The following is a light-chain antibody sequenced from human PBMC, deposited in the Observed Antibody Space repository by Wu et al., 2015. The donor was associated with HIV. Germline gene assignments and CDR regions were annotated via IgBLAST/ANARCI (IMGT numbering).Light chain of an antibody. V-gene: IGKV3-11*01. Sequence: EIVLTQSPATLSLSPGDRATLSCRTSQSVGTYLAWYQHKPGQAPSLLIFDASNRPTGIPVRFSGSGSGTDFTLTISSLEPEDFAVYYCQQRSNWPWTFGQGTKVEIK. CDR2: DAS. CDR1: QSVGTY. J-gene: IGKJ1*01. CDR3: QQRSNWPWT.